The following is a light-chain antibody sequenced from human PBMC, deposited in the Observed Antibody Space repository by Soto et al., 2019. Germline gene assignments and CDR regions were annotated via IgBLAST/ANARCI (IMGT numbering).Light chain of an antibody. Sequence: DIQMTQSPSSLSASVGDRVTITCQASQDINNYLNWYQQKPGKAPNLLINDASNLEKGVPSRFSGSGSGTDFTLTITSLQPEDIATYYCQQYDNLPLTFGGGTKVEIK. CDR2: DAS. CDR3: QQYDNLPLT. V-gene: IGKV1-33*01. CDR1: QDINNY. J-gene: IGKJ4*01.